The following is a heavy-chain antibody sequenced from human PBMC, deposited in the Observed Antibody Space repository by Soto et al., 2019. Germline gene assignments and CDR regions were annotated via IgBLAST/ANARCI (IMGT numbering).Heavy chain of an antibody. V-gene: IGHV3-7*03. D-gene: IGHD3-3*01. CDR3: AGDRSPGRITIFGVVTRGPYYYYYGMDV. CDR2: IKQDGSEK. J-gene: IGHJ6*02. CDR1: GFTFISYW. Sequence: GGSLRLSCAASGFTFISYWIICCRHSPGKGLEWVANIKQDGSEKYYVDSVKGRFTISRDNAKNSLYLQMDSLRAEDTAVYYCAGDRSPGRITIFGVVTRGPYYYYYGMDVWGQGTTVTVSS.